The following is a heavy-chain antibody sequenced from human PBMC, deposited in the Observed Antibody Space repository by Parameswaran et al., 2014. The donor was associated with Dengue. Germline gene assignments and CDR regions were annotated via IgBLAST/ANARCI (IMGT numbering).Heavy chain of an antibody. V-gene: IGHV3-9*01. Sequence: GGSLRLSCVGSGFTVVDHAVHWVRQVPGKGLEWVSGLLWRPGRVGYADSVKGRFTTSRDNAKKSLYLQMDTLRVEDSAVYYCVKDAGPGGAGVWGQGTTVTVSS. CDR2: LLWRPGRV. J-gene: IGHJ6*02. CDR1: GFTVVDHA. D-gene: IGHD4-17*01. CDR3: VKDAGPGGAGV.